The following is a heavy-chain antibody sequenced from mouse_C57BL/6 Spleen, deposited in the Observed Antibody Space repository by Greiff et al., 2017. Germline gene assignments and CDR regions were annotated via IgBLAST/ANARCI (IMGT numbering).Heavy chain of an antibody. CDR1: GYTFTSYW. Sequence: QVQLQQPGAELVKPGASVKLSCKASGYTFTSYWMHWVKQRPGRGLEWIGRIDPNSGGTKYNEKFKSKATLTVDKPSSTVYLQLSSLKSEDSAVYYCARSSLYDGYYFYAYWGQGTLVTVSA. CDR2: IDPNSGGT. V-gene: IGHV1-72*01. CDR3: ARSSLYDGYYFYAY. D-gene: IGHD2-3*01. J-gene: IGHJ3*01.